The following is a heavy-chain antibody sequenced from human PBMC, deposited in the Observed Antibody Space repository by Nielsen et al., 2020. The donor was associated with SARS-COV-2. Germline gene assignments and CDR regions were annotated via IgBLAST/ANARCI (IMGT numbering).Heavy chain of an antibody. CDR1: GFTFSSYG. D-gene: IGHD6-19*01. CDR2: IWYDGSNK. CDR3: ARYTVADDAFDI. Sequence: GESLKISCAASGFTFSSYGMHWVRQAPGKGPEWVAVIWYDGSNKYYADSVKGRFTISRDNSKNTLYLQMNSLRAEDTAVYYCARYTVADDAFDIWGQGTMVTVSS. V-gene: IGHV3-33*08. J-gene: IGHJ3*02.